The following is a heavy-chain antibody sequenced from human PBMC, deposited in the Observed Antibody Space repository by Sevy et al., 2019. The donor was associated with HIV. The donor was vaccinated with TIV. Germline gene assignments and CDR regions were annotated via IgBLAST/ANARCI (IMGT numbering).Heavy chain of an antibody. J-gene: IGHJ4*02. D-gene: IGHD6-13*01. Sequence: GGSLRLSCVASGFTFSDHYMEWVRQAPGKGLEWVGRTRNKADGYTTEYAASVKGRFTISRDESKNSLEVQMNSLKAEDTAVYYCATHAGIAAAGRVFDYWGQGTLVTVSS. CDR2: TRNKADGYTT. CDR1: GFTFSDHY. V-gene: IGHV3-72*01. CDR3: ATHAGIAAAGRVFDY.